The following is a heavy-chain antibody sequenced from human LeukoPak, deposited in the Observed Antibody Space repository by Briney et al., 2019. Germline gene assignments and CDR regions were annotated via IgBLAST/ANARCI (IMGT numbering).Heavy chain of an antibody. CDR1: GGSISSYY. D-gene: IGHD3-3*01. V-gene: IGHV4-59*01. J-gene: IGHJ4*02. Sequence: SETLSLTCTVSGGSISSYYWSWIRQPPGKGLEWIGYIYYSGSTNYNPSLKSRVTILVDTSKNQFSLKLSSVTAADTAVYYCARDSRTGYYDFWSGYYTFDYWGQGTLVTVSS. CDR2: IYYSGST. CDR3: ARDSRTGYYDFWSGYYTFDY.